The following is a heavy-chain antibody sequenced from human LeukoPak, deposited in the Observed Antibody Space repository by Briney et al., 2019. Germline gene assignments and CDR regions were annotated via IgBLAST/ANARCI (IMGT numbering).Heavy chain of an antibody. CDR3: ARESTMVRGAMIDY. CDR2: ISSRGSTI. J-gene: IGHJ4*02. Sequence: GGSLRLSCAASGFTFGSYEMNWVRQAPGKGLEWVSYISSRGSTIYYADSVKGRFTISRDNAKNSLYLQMNSLRAEDTAVYYCARESTMVRGAMIDYWGQGTLVTVSS. CDR1: GFTFGSYE. V-gene: IGHV3-48*03. D-gene: IGHD3-10*01.